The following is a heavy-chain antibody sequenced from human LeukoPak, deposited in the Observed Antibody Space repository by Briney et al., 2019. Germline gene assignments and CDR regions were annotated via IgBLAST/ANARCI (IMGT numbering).Heavy chain of an antibody. D-gene: IGHD2-15*01. CDR1: SGSISSYY. CDR3: ASGSTPYYYGMDV. Sequence: SETLSLTCTVSSGSISSYYWSWIRQPPGKGLEWIGYIYYSGSTNYNPSLKSRVTISVDTSKNQFSLKLSSVTAADTAVYYCASGSTPYYYGMDVWGQGTTVTVSS. V-gene: IGHV4-59*08. CDR2: IYYSGST. J-gene: IGHJ6*02.